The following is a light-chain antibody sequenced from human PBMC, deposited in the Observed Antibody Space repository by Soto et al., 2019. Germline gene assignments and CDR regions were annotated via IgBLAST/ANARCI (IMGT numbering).Light chain of an antibody. CDR2: KAS. Sequence: DIQRTQSPSTLSASVGDRVTITCRASQSISSWLAWYQQKPGKAPNLLIHKASTLLSGVPSRFSGSGSGTEFTLTISSLHPDDFATYYCQQYNTHRAWTFGQGTKVEIK. CDR1: QSISSW. J-gene: IGKJ1*01. CDR3: QQYNTHRAWT. V-gene: IGKV1-5*03.